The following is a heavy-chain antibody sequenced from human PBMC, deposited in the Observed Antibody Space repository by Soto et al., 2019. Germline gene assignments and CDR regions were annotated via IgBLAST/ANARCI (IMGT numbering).Heavy chain of an antibody. CDR2: IYYTGST. CDR3: ARADYDSSGYLIDY. D-gene: IGHD3-22*01. Sequence: SETLSLTCTVSGGSISSGDYYWSWIRQPPGKGLEWIGYIYYTGSTYYNPSLKSRVTISVATSKNQFSLKLSSVTAADTAVYYCARADYDSSGYLIDYWGQGTLVTVSS. V-gene: IGHV4-30-4*01. J-gene: IGHJ4*02. CDR1: GGSISSGDYY.